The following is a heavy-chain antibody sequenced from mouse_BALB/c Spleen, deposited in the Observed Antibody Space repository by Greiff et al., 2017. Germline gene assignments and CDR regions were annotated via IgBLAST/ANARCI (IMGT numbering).Heavy chain of an antibody. CDR1: GFSLSTSGMG. CDR2: IYWDDDK. D-gene: IGHD2-1*01. Sequence: QVTLKVSGPGILQPSQTLRLTCSFSGFSLSTSGMGVSWIRQPSGKGLEWLAHIYWDDDKRYNPSLKSRLTISKDTSRNQVFLKITSVDTADTATYYCARSYGNYEGFAYWGQGTLVTVSA. V-gene: IGHV8-12*01. CDR3: ARSYGNYEGFAY. J-gene: IGHJ3*01.